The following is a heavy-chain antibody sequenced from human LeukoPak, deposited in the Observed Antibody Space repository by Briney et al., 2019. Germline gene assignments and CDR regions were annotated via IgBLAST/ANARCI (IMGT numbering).Heavy chain of an antibody. CDR3: ATYGDPGY. CDR2: ISSSGNTM. V-gene: IGHV3-11*01. D-gene: IGHD4-17*01. Sequence: GGSLRLSCAASRFTFSGYYMSWIRQAPGKGLEWVSYISSSGNTMYYADSVKGRFTISRDNAKNSLYLQMNSLRAEDTAVYYCATYGDPGYWGQGTQVTVSS. CDR1: RFTFSGYY. J-gene: IGHJ4*02.